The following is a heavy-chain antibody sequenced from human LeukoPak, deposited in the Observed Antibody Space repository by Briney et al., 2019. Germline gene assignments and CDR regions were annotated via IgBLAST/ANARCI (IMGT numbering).Heavy chain of an antibody. Sequence: GVSVKVSCRASGYTFTSYGISWVRQAPGQGLEWMGWISAYNGNTYYAQRLQGRVTMTTDTSTSTAYMELRSLRSDDTAVYYCAREFTVTTGYGMDVWGQGTTVTVSS. D-gene: IGHD4-17*01. CDR2: ISAYNGNT. V-gene: IGHV1-18*01. J-gene: IGHJ6*02. CDR3: AREFTVTTGYGMDV. CDR1: GYTFTSYG.